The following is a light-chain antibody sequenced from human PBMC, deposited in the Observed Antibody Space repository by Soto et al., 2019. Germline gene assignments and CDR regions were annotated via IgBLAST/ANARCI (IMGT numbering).Light chain of an antibody. Sequence: DIQMTQSPSTLSASLGDRVTITCRASQSISSWLAWYQQKPGKAPKLLIYDASSLESGVPSRFSGSGSGTEFTLTISSLQPDDFATYYCQQYNSCGTFGQGTKVDIK. J-gene: IGKJ1*01. V-gene: IGKV1-5*01. CDR2: DAS. CDR1: QSISSW. CDR3: QQYNSCGT.